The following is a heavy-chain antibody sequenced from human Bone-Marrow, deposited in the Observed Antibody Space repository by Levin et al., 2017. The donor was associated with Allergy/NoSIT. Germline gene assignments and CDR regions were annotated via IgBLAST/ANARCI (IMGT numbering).Heavy chain of an antibody. D-gene: IGHD6-19*01. CDR3: ARVHSSGWDA. V-gene: IGHV1-18*01. Sequence: ASVKVSCKASGYTFTNFAVSWVRQAPGQGLEWMGWISASIGTTNYAQNLQGRVTMTTDTSTSSAYMDLTRLRSDDTAIYYCARVHSSGWDAWGQGTLVTVSS. CDR1: GYTFTNFA. J-gene: IGHJ4*02. CDR2: ISASIGTT.